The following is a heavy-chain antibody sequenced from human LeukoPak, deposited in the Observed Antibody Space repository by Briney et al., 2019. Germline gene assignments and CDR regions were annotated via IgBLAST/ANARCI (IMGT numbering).Heavy chain of an antibody. J-gene: IGHJ5*02. D-gene: IGHD2-15*01. CDR3: ARGTVGYCSGGSCQGWFDP. Sequence: SETLSLTCTVSGGSISSSSYYWGWIRQPPGKGLEWIGSIYYSGSTYYNPSLKSRVTISVDTSKNQFSLKVNSVTAADTAVYYCARGTVGYCSGGSCQGWFDPWGQGTLVTVSS. V-gene: IGHV4-39*01. CDR2: IYYSGST. CDR1: GGSISSSSYY.